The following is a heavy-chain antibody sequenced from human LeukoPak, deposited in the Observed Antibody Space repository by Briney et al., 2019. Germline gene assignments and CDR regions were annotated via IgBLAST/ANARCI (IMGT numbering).Heavy chain of an antibody. CDR1: GGPISSGDYY. V-gene: IGHV4-30-4*01. CDR3: ARGTIFDY. D-gene: IGHD1-1*01. J-gene: IGHJ4*02. CDR2: IYYSGST. Sequence: SETLSLTCSVSGGPISSGDYYWSWIRQPPGKGLEWIGCIYYSGSTYYNPSLKSRVTISVDTSRNQFSLKLTSVTAADTAVYYCARGTIFDYWGQGTLVTVSS.